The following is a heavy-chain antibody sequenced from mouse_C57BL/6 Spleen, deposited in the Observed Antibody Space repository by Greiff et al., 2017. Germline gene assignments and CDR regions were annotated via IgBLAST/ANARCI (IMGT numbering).Heavy chain of an antibody. CDR2: ISDGGSYT. CDR3: ARARVITYFDY. Sequence: EVKLVESGGGLVKPGGSLKLSCAASGFTFSSYAMSWVRQTPEKRLEWVATISDGGSYTYYPDNVKGRFTISRDNAKNNLYLQMSHLKSEDTAMYYCARARVITYFDYWGQGTTLTVSS. J-gene: IGHJ2*01. CDR1: GFTFSSYA. V-gene: IGHV5-4*03. D-gene: IGHD1-1*01.